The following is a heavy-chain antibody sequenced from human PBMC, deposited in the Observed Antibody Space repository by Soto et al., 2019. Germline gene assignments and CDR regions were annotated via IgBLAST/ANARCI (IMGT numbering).Heavy chain of an antibody. V-gene: IGHV4-31*03. J-gene: IGHJ3*01. CDR3: ATYYYYGSRSYWADAFDR. Sequence: TLSLTCTVSGGSISSGGYYWSWIRQHPGKGLEWIGYIYYSGSTYYNPSLKSRVTISVDTSKNQFSLKLSSVTAADTAVYYCATYYYYGSRSYWADAFDRCVQGTLATVPS. CDR2: IYYSGST. CDR1: GGSISSGGYY. D-gene: IGHD3-10*01.